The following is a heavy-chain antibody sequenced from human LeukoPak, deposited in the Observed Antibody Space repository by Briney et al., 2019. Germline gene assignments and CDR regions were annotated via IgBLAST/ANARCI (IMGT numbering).Heavy chain of an antibody. Sequence: GGSLRLSCTVTGLTFRNVWLSWVRQAPGKGLEWVGRIKSIPDGGTTDYAAPVQGRFTLSRDDSKNTQCLQMDSLRAEDTAIYSCPSGGGGTYSSDFWGQGTLVTVSS. V-gene: IGHV3-15*01. CDR2: IKSIPDGGTT. D-gene: IGHD1-26*01. J-gene: IGHJ4*02. CDR1: GLTFRNVW. CDR3: PSGGGGTYSSDF.